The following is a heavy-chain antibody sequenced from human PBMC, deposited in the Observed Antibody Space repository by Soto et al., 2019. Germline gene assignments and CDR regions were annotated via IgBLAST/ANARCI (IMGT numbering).Heavy chain of an antibody. J-gene: IGHJ5*02. CDR1: GCSVTNYW. Sequence: GESLKISCKGSGCSVTNYWISWVRQMPGKGLEWMGIINPGDSDTRYSPSFQGQVTISADKSINTAYLQWRSLKASDTAMYYCVTTGQRGDYQLEWYDPWGQGTLVTVSS. CDR3: VTTGQRGDYQLEWYDP. CDR2: INPGDSDT. D-gene: IGHD4-17*01. V-gene: IGHV5-51*01.